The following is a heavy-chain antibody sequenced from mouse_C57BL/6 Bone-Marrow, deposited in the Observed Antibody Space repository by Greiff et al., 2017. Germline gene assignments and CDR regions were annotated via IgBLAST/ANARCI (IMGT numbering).Heavy chain of an antibody. Sequence: VQLQQSGPELVKPGASVKIPCKASGYTFTDYNMDWVKQSHGKSLEWIGVINPYNGGTSYNQKFKGKATLTVDKSSSTAYMELNSLTSEDSAVYYCASELRYWGQGTLVTVSA. D-gene: IGHD1-1*01. CDR3: ASELRY. CDR1: GYTFTDYN. V-gene: IGHV1-19*01. J-gene: IGHJ3*01. CDR2: INPYNGGT.